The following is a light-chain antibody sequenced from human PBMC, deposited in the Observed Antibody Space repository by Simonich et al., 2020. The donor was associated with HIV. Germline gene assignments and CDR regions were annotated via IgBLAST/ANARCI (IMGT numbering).Light chain of an antibody. V-gene: IGLV3-21*03. CDR3: QVWDSSSDHWV. J-gene: IGLJ3*02. CDR2: DDS. CDR1: DIGSKS. Sequence: SYVLTQPPSVSVAPGKTARVSCGGNDIGSKSVHWYQQKPGQAPVLVVYDDSDRPSGIPERFSGSNSGNTATLTISRVEAGDEADYYCQVWDSSSDHWVFGGGTKLTVL.